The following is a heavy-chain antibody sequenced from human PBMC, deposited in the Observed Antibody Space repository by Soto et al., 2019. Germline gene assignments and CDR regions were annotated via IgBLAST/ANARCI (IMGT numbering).Heavy chain of an antibody. D-gene: IGHD6-19*01. CDR2: IYYSGST. V-gene: IGHV4-30-4*01. CDR3: ARHSGWYYFDY. CDR1: GGSISSGDYY. Sequence: SETLSLTCTVSGGSISSGDYYWSWIRQPPGKGLEWIGYIYYSGSTYYNPSLKSRVTISVDTSKNQFSLKLSSVTAADTAVYYCARHSGWYYFDYWGQGTLVTVSS. J-gene: IGHJ4*02.